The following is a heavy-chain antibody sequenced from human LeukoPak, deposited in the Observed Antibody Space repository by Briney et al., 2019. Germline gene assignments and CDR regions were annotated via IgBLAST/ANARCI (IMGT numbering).Heavy chain of an antibody. CDR3: AKDRQTITIFGVVNTPRANFDY. CDR2: IRYDGSNK. CDR1: GFTFSSYG. Sequence: PGGSLRLSCAASGFTFSSYGMHWVRQAPGKGLEWVAFIRYDGSNKNYADSVKGRFTISRDNFMSTVYLQMNSLRAEDTAVYYCAKDRQTITIFGVVNTPRANFDYWGQGTLVTVSS. J-gene: IGHJ4*02. D-gene: IGHD3-3*01. V-gene: IGHV3-30*02.